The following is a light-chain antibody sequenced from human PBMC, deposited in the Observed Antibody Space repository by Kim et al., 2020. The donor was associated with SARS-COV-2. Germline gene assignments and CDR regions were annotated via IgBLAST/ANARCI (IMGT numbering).Light chain of an antibody. J-gene: IGLJ3*02. CDR1: SGRRAGND. CDR2: EDN. Sequence: TGTIPPPSGSGRRAGNDVQLYQHRTSSSPTPGIYEDNQRPSGVPYRFSGSIDSFSNSSSLTIAGRKTKDEPDYDCQSYVSINWVFGGGTQLTVL. CDR3: QSYVSINWV. V-gene: IGLV6-57*01.